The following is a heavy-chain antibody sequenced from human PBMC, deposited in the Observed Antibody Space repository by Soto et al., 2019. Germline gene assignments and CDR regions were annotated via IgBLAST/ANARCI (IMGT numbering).Heavy chain of an antibody. V-gene: IGHV4-39*01. J-gene: IGHJ5*02. CDR3: ARLQRGWFDP. Sequence: SETLSLTCTVSGGSISSSSYYWGWIRQPPGKGLEWIGSIYYSGSTYYNPSLKSRVTISVDTSKNQFSLKLSSVTAADTAVYYCARLQRGWFDPWGQGTLVTVSS. CDR2: IYYSGST. CDR1: GGSISSSSYY.